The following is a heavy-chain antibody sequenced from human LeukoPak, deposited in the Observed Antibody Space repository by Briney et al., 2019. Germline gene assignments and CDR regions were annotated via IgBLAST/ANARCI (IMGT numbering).Heavy chain of an antibody. V-gene: IGHV1-18*01. CDR3: ARGRRITIFGVVIDFDY. CDR1: GYTFTSYG. J-gene: IGHJ4*02. D-gene: IGHD3-3*01. CDR2: ISAYNGNT. Sequence: GASVKVSCKASGYTFTSYGISWVRQAPGQGLEWMGWISAYNGNTNYAQKLQGRVTMTTDTSTSTAYMELRSLRSDDTAMYYCARGRRITIFGVVIDFDYWGQGTLVTVSS.